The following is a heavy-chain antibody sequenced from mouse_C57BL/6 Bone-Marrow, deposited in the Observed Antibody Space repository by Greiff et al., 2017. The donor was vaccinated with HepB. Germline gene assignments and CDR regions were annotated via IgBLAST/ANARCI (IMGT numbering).Heavy chain of an antibody. CDR3: AGHRWLLQGYYAIDY. Sequence: VQLKESGPGLVAPSQSLSITCTVSGFSFTSYGVHWVRQPPGKGLEWLVVIWSDGSTTYNSALKTRLSISKDNSKSQVFLKMNSLQTDDTAMYDCAGHRWLLQGYYAIDYWGQGTSVTVSS. D-gene: IGHD2-3*01. CDR2: IWSDGST. CDR1: GFSFTSYG. J-gene: IGHJ4*01. V-gene: IGHV2-6-1*01.